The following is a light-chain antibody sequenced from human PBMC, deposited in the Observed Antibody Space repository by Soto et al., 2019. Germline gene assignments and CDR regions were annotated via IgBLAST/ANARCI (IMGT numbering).Light chain of an antibody. V-gene: IGLV2-8*01. CDR2: EVT. CDR3: SSYGGSSKLV. Sequence: QSALTQPPSTSGSPGQSVTISCTGTSSDIGAYNHVSWYQQHPGKAPKLMIYEVTKRPAGVPDRFSGSKSGNTASLTVSGLQAEDEADYYCSSYGGSSKLVFGGGTKVTVL. CDR1: SSDIGAYNH. J-gene: IGLJ2*01.